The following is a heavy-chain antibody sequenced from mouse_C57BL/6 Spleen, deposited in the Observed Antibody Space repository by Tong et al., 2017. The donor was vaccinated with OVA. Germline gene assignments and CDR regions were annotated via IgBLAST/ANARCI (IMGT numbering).Heavy chain of an antibody. CDR1: GYTFTGYW. V-gene: IGHV1-9*01. CDR2: ILPGSGST. Sequence: VQLQESGAELMKPGASVKLSCKATGYTFTGYWIEWVKQRPGHGLEWIGEILPGSGSTNYNEKFKGKATFTADTSSNTAYMQLSSLTSEDSAVYYCARGFITTVAGGFAYWGQGTLVTVSA. J-gene: IGHJ3*01. CDR3: ARGFITTVAGGFAY. D-gene: IGHD1-1*01.